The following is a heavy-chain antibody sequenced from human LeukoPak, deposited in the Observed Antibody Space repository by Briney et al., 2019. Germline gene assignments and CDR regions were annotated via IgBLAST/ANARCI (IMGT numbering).Heavy chain of an antibody. CDR2: ISGSGGST. V-gene: IGHV3-23*01. CDR3: AKVVAAAGTDWFDP. CDR1: EFTFSSYA. J-gene: IGHJ5*02. D-gene: IGHD6-13*01. Sequence: GGSLRLSCAASEFTFSSYAMSWVRQAPGEGLEWVSAISGSGGSTYYADSVKGRFTISRDNSKNTLYLQMNSLRAEDTAVYYCAKVVAAAGTDWFDPWGQGTLVTVSS.